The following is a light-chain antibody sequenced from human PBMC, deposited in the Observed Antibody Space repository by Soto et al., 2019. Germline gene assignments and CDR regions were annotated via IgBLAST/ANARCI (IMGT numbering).Light chain of an antibody. CDR1: RSDIGGYNY. J-gene: IGLJ2*01. CDR2: EVS. CDR3: SSYTGSTTPVV. V-gene: IGLV2-14*01. Sequence: QSALTQPASMSGSPGQSITISCAGTRSDIGGYNYVSWYQQHPGKAPNLMIYEVSNRPSGVSTRFSGSKSGNTASLTISGLQAEDDADYYCSSYTGSTTPVVFGGGTKLTVL.